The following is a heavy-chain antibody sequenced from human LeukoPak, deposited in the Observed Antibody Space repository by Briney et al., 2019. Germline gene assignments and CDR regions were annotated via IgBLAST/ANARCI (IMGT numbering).Heavy chain of an antibody. J-gene: IGHJ3*02. V-gene: IGHV4-34*01. CDR3: ARSQYRAFDI. CDR1: GGSFSGYY. D-gene: IGHD3-16*02. Sequence: SETLSLTCAVYGGSFSGYYWSWIRQPPEKGLEWIGEINHSGSTNYNPSLKSRVTISVDTSKNQFSLKLSSVTAADTAVYYCARSQYRAFDIWGQGTMVTVSS. CDR2: INHSGST.